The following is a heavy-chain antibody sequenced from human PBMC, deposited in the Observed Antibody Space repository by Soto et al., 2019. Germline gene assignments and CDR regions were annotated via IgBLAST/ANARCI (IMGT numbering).Heavy chain of an antibody. D-gene: IGHD6-13*01. J-gene: IGHJ4*02. Sequence: ASVKVSCKASGFTFTSSAVQWVRQARGQRLEWIGWIVVGSGNTNYAQKFQERVTITRDMSTSTAYMELSSLRSEDTAVYYCAADPKYSSSWTEPFDYWGQGTLVTVSS. CDR1: GFTFTSSA. V-gene: IGHV1-58*01. CDR3: AADPKYSSSWTEPFDY. CDR2: IVVGSGNT.